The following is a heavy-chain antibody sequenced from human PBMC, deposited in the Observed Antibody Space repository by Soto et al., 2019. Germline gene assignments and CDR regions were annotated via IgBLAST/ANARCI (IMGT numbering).Heavy chain of an antibody. CDR1: GFTFSSHW. V-gene: IGHV3-74*01. Sequence: EVQLVESGGGLLQPGGSLRLSCEASGFTFSSHWMHWVRQTPGKGLVWVSRVNFDGTTTNYADSVKGRLTISRDNAKNTVYLQMNGLRAEDKAVYYCARGGSGTYKLDNWGQGTMVTVSA. CDR2: VNFDGTTT. J-gene: IGHJ4*02. D-gene: IGHD3-10*01. CDR3: ARGGSGTYKLDN.